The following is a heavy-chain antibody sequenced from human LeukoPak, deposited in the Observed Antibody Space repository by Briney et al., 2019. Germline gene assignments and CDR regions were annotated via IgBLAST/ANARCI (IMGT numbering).Heavy chain of an antibody. D-gene: IGHD3-3*01. Sequence: PSETLSLTCSVSGGSISTYYWTWIRQPPGKALEWIGYIYYSGSTNYNPSLKSRVTISLDTSKNQFSLKLSSVTAADTAVYYCARAILSGYPDSWGQGTLVIVFS. CDR1: GGSISTYY. CDR3: ARAILSGYPDS. CDR2: IYYSGST. V-gene: IGHV4-59*01. J-gene: IGHJ4*02.